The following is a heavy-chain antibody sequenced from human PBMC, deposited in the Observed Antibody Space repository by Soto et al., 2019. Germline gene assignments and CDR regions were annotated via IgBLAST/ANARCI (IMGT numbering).Heavy chain of an antibody. V-gene: IGHV3-7*01. CDR3: ARDTHSSGWYGYYYYGMDV. Sequence: GGSLRLSCAASGFTFSSYWMSWVRQAPGKGLEWVANIKQDGSEKYYVDSVKGRFTISRDNAKNSLYLQMNSLRAEDTAVYYCARDTHSSGWYGYYYYGMDVWGQGTTVTVSS. J-gene: IGHJ6*02. CDR2: IKQDGSEK. D-gene: IGHD6-19*01. CDR1: GFTFSSYW.